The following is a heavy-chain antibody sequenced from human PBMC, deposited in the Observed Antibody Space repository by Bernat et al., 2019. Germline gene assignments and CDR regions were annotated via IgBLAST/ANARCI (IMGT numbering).Heavy chain of an antibody. D-gene: IGHD3-10*01. Sequence: EVEMVESGGGLVPPGGSLRLSCAASGFTFSSYWVHWVCQIPGKGLVWIARINSAGTVTAYTDSVKGRFTISRDNAQNTLYLQMNSLRAEDTGVYYCARDGQLTPYFYYYMDVWGRGTTVTVSS. J-gene: IGHJ6*03. CDR2: INSAGTVT. CDR1: GFTFSSYW. V-gene: IGHV3-74*01. CDR3: ARDGQLTPYFYYYMDV.